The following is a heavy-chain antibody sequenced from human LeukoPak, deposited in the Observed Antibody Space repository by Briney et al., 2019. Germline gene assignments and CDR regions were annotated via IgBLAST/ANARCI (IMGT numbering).Heavy chain of an antibody. CDR2: ISAYNGNT. J-gene: IGHJ3*02. D-gene: IGHD3-10*01. CDR3: AGVWWFGDPLGLDAFDI. V-gene: IGHV1-18*01. CDR1: GYTFTSHG. Sequence: ASVKVSCKASGYTFTSHGISWVRQAPGQGLERMGWISAYNGNTNYAQKLQGRVTMTTGTSTSTAYMELRSLRSDDTAVYYCAGVWWFGDPLGLDAFDIWGQGTMVTVSS.